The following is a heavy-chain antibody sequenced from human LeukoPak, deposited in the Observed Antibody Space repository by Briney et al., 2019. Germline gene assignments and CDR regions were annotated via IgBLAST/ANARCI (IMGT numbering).Heavy chain of an antibody. V-gene: IGHV3-21*01. D-gene: IGHD6-6*01. CDR1: GFTCSSYN. J-gene: IGHJ6*02. CDR2: ITSTSTYI. Sequence: KPGGSLRLSCAASGFTCSSYNMNWVRQAPGKGLEWVSTITSTSTYIAYADSVKGRFTISRDNADNSLYLQMNSLRDDDTAVYYCAKERPHGMDVWGQGTSVTVSS. CDR3: AKERPHGMDV.